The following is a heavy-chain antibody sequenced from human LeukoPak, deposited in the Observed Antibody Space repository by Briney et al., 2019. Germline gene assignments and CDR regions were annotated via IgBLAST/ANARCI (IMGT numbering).Heavy chain of an antibody. D-gene: IGHD1-14*01. J-gene: IGHJ1*01. Sequence: KPSETLSLTCVVYGGSFSAYYWNWIRQPPGKGLEWIGEINHSGSTNYKPSLKSRVTLSVDTSKNQFSLKLSSVTAADTAVYYCARDGVPLTNLVARPFHPWGQGTLVIVSS. V-gene: IGHV4-34*01. CDR2: INHSGST. CDR1: GGSFSAYY. CDR3: ARDGVPLTNLVARPFHP.